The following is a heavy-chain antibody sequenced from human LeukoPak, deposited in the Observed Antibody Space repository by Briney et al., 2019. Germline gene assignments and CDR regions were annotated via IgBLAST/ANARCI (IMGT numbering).Heavy chain of an antibody. CDR3: ASPQYSSPGGYFDY. D-gene: IGHD6-19*01. CDR1: GFTFSNYA. CDR2: FSGGGGGT. Sequence: GGSLRLSCAASGFTFSNYAMSWVRQAPGKGLEWVSAFSGGGGGTFYADSVKGRFTISRDNSKNTLYLQMNSLRAEDTAVYYCASPQYSSPGGYFDYWGQGTLVTVSS. V-gene: IGHV3-23*01. J-gene: IGHJ4*02.